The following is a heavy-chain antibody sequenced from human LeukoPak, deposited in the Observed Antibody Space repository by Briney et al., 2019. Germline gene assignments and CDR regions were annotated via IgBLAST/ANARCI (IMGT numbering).Heavy chain of an antibody. Sequence: GGSLRLSCAASGFDFHNYVIHWVRQAPGKGLEWVAVISYAVNIKYYADSVKGRFTISRDRSSKTVFLQMNSLRTEDTAVYYCVREGYYESGSSPAFYFDYWGQGTLVTVSS. CDR3: VREGYYESGSSPAFYFDY. D-gene: IGHD3-10*01. V-gene: IGHV3-30-3*01. CDR1: GFDFHNYV. CDR2: ISYAVNIK. J-gene: IGHJ4*02.